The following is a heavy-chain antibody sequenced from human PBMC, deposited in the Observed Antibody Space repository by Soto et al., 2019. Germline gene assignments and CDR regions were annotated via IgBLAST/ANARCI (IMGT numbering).Heavy chain of an antibody. D-gene: IGHD6-13*01. Sequence: QVQLVQSGAEVKKPGSSVKVSCKASGGTFSSYAISWVRQAPGQGLEWMGGIIPIFGTANYAQKLQGRVTITADKSTSTAYMELSSLRSEDKAVYYCASSSSWYHYYYGMDVRGQGPTVTVSS. CDR2: IIPIFGTA. V-gene: IGHV1-69*06. J-gene: IGHJ6*02. CDR1: GGTFSSYA. CDR3: ASSSSWYHYYYGMDV.